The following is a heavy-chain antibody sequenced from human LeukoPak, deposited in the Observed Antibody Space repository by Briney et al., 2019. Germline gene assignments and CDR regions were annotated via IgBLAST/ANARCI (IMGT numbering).Heavy chain of an antibody. Sequence: ASVKVSCKASGYTFTSYYMHWVRQAPGQGLEWMGRINSNSGGTNYAQKFQGRVTMTRDTSISTAYMELSRLRSDDTAVYYCARTLAAAGHGGYYYMDVWGKGTTVTVSS. CDR1: GYTFTSYY. CDR2: INSNSGGT. J-gene: IGHJ6*03. CDR3: ARTLAAAGHGGYYYMDV. V-gene: IGHV1-2*06. D-gene: IGHD6-13*01.